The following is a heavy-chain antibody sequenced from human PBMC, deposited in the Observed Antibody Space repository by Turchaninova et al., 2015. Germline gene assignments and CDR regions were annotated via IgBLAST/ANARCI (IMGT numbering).Heavy chain of an antibody. Sequence: EVQLVESGGGFIQPGGSLRLSCAASGVVVAENYMSWVRQTPGNGLEWVAVIYSGGGTYYADSVKGRFTISRDSSENTVYLQMNSLRVVDTAVYYWARNPTGGNWGWGQGTLVTVS. J-gene: IGHJ4*02. CDR2: IYSGGGT. CDR1: GVVVAENY. V-gene: IGHV3-53*01. CDR3: ARNPTGGNWG. D-gene: IGHD7-27*01.